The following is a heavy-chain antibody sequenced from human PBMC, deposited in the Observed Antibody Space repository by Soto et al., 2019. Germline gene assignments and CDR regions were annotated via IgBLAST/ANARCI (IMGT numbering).Heavy chain of an antibody. D-gene: IGHD4-4*01. CDR2: IYYSGST. CDR1: GGSMSSGDYF. CDR3: ARGRALYSNYDS. J-gene: IGHJ5*01. V-gene: IGHV4-31*11. Sequence: ASETLSLTCAVSGGSMSSGDYFWSWIRQYQGKGLEWIGYIYYSGSTYYNPSLKTRVTISLDTSKSQFSLKLSSMTAADTAVYYCARGRALYSNYDSWGQGTLVTVSS.